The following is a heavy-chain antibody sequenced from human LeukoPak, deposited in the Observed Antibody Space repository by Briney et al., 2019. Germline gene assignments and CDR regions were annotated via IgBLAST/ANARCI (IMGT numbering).Heavy chain of an antibody. J-gene: IGHJ4*02. Sequence: GRSLRLSCAASGFTFDDYAMQWVRQAPGKGLEWVSGISWNSGSIGYADSVKGRFTISRDNAKNSLYLQMNSLSTEDTALYYCAKALGRSAGYDPSFDYWGQGTLVTVSS. CDR2: ISWNSGSI. CDR3: AKALGRSAGYDPSFDY. CDR1: GFTFDDYA. D-gene: IGHD3-9*01. V-gene: IGHV3-9*01.